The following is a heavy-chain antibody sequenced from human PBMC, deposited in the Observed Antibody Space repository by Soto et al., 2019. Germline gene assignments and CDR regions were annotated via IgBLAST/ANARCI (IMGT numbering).Heavy chain of an antibody. CDR3: ARGRITYYYDSSGYYPRLYYFDY. CDR2: INHSGST. CDR1: GGSFSGYY. D-gene: IGHD3-22*01. V-gene: IGHV4-34*01. J-gene: IGHJ4*02. Sequence: TSETLSLTCAVYGGSFSGYYWSWIRQPPGKGLEWIGEINHSGSTNYNPSLKSRVTISVDTSKNQFSLKLSSVTAADTAVYYCARGRITYYYDSSGYYPRLYYFDYWGQGTLVTVSS.